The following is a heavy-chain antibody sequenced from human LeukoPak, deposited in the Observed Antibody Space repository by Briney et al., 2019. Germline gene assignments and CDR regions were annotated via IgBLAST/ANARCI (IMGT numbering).Heavy chain of an antibody. J-gene: IGHJ6*03. CDR1: GGSITSYY. D-gene: IGHD5-24*01. CDR2: IYSSGST. V-gene: IGHV4-59*08. CDR3: ARYGVATMKRVDV. Sequence: PSETLSLTCTVSGGSITSYYWSWIRQPPGKGLEWIGYIYSSGSTKYNPSLRSRVTVLVDTSKNQFSLNLTSVTAADTAVYYCARYGVATMKRVDVWGKGTTVTVSS.